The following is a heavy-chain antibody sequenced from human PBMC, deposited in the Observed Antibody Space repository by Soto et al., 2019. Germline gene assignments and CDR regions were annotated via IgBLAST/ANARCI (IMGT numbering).Heavy chain of an antibody. CDR1: GFTFSSYA. D-gene: IGHD3-3*01. CDR2: ISGSGVST. CDR3: AKGPITIFGPDSNWFDP. V-gene: IGHV3-23*01. J-gene: IGHJ5*02. Sequence: EVQLLESGGGLVQPGGSLRLSCAASGFTFSSYAMSWVRQAPGKGLEWVSAISGSGVSTYYADSVKGRFTISRDNSKKTLYLKRNSLRAEDTAVYYCAKGPITIFGPDSNWFDPWGQGTLVTVSS.